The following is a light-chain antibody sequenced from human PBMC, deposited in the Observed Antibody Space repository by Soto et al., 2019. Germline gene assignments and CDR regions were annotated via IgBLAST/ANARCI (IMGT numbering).Light chain of an antibody. CDR1: SSDVGGYNY. CDR2: EVS. Sequence: SVLTQPPSASGSPGQSVTISCTGTSSDVGGYNYVSWYQQHPGKAPKLMIYEVSKRPSGVPDRVSGSKSGNTASLTVSGLQAEDEADYSCSSYAGSNNLVFGTGTKGTVL. J-gene: IGLJ1*01. CDR3: SSYAGSNNLV. V-gene: IGLV2-8*01.